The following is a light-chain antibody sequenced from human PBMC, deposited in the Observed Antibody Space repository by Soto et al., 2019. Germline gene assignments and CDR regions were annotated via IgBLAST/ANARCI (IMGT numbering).Light chain of an antibody. V-gene: IGLV3-21*02. CDR1: NIGSNS. Sequence: SSVLTQPPSVSVAPGQTARITCGGNNIGSNSVHWYRQKPGQPPVLVVYDDTDRPSGIPERFSGSNSGNTATLTISGVEGGDEADYYCHLWDIRSDHVVFGGGTKLTVL. J-gene: IGLJ2*01. CDR3: HLWDIRSDHVV. CDR2: DDT.